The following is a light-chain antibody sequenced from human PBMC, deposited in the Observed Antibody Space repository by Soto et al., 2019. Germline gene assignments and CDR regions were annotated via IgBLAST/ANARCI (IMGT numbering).Light chain of an antibody. CDR3: QQYTYWPPIT. Sequence: EIVMTQSPATLSVSPGERATLSCRASQSVTRNLAWYQQKPDQAPRLLIYAASTRATGVPDRFSGSGSGTEFTLTISSLQSEDFAVYYCQQYTYWPPITFGQGTRLEIK. J-gene: IGKJ5*01. V-gene: IGKV3-15*01. CDR2: AAS. CDR1: QSVTRN.